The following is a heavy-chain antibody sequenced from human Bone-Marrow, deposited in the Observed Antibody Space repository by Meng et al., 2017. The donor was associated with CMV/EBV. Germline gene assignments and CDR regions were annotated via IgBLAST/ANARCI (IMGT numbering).Heavy chain of an antibody. CDR1: GFTVSSNY. CDR3: ARDRPYSSPDQYYYYYGMDV. Sequence: GESLKISCAASGFTVSSNYMSWVRQAPGKGLEWVSVIYSGGSTYSADSVKGRFTISRDNSKNTLYPQINSLRAEDTAVYYCARDRPYSSPDQYYYYYGMDVWGQGTTVTVSS. D-gene: IGHD6-13*01. CDR2: IYSGGST. J-gene: IGHJ6*02. V-gene: IGHV3-66*02.